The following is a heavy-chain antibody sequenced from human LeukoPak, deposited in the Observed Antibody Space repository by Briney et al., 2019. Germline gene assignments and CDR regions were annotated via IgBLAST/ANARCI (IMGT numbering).Heavy chain of an antibody. Sequence: SETLSLTCAVYGGSFSGYYWSWIRQPPGKGLEWIGEIDHTGRSTYSPSLTSRVTISKDSSKNQFSLSLGSVIAADTAVYFCARGENSGSYFSYFDSWAQGTPVTVSS. CDR3: ARGENSGSYFSYFDS. J-gene: IGHJ5*01. CDR2: IDHTGRS. V-gene: IGHV4-34*01. D-gene: IGHD3-10*01. CDR1: GGSFSGYY.